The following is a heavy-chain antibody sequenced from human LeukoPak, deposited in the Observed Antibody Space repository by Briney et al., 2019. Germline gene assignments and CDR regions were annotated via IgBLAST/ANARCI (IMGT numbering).Heavy chain of an antibody. CDR3: AKDDAWLRFGE. V-gene: IGHV3-23*01. D-gene: IGHD3-10*01. J-gene: IGHJ4*02. Sequence: GGSLRLSCEASGFTQNAMGWVRQAPGKGLEWVASISRSGGNSHYADSVKGRFTISRDNSKNTLYLEVISLTAEDTAVYYCAKDDAWLRFGEWSQGTLVTVSS. CDR2: ISRSGGNS. CDR1: GFTQNA.